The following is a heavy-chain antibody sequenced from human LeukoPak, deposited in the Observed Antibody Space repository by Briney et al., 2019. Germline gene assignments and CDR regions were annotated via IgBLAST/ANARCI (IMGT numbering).Heavy chain of an antibody. CDR2: INHSGST. CDR1: GGSFSGYY. Sequence: SETLSLTCAVCGGSFSGYYWSWIRQPPGKGLEWIGEINHSGSTNYNPSLKSRVTISVDTSKNQFSLKLSSVTAADTAVYYCARGPKNYYDSSGYYYVYWGQGTLVTVSS. CDR3: ARGPKNYYDSSGYYYVY. V-gene: IGHV4-34*01. J-gene: IGHJ4*02. D-gene: IGHD3-22*01.